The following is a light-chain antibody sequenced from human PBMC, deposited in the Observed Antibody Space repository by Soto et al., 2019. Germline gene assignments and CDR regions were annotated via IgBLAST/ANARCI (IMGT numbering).Light chain of an antibody. CDR3: QQTKSYPST. J-gene: IGKJ4*01. CDR2: GAS. CDR1: QDISSS. V-gene: IGKV1-13*02. Sequence: AIQLTQSPSFLSASVGDRVTITCRASQDISSSLAWYQQKAGKAPKLLIYGASILQSGVPSGFSGSGFGTDFTLTISSLRAEDFAIYFCQQTKSYPSTFGGGTRVEI.